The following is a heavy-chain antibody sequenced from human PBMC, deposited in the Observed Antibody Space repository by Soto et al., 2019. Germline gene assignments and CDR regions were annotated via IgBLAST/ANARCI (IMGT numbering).Heavy chain of an antibody. D-gene: IGHD3-10*01. CDR3: ATSRYYSGSGSLPYYMDV. CDR2: FDPEDGET. CDR1: AYTLTELS. V-gene: IGHV1-24*01. J-gene: IGHJ6*03. Sequence: ASVKVSCKVSAYTLTELSMHWVRQAQGKGLEWLGGFDPEDGETIYAQKFQGRVTMTEDTSTDTAYMELSSLRSEDTAVYYCATSRYYSGSGSLPYYMDVWGKGTTVTVSS.